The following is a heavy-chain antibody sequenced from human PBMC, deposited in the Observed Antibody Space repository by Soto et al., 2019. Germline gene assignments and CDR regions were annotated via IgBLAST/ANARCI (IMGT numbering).Heavy chain of an antibody. Sequence: QVQLQESGPGLVNPSQTLSLTCTVSGDSINNGDYYWSWVRHHPVKGLEWIGYIYYSGATSNNPSLNGRVTISLDTSESHFSLRLSSVTAADTAVYYCSREGYNYNGMDVWGQGTTFTVSS. CDR2: IYYSGAT. V-gene: IGHV4-31*03. J-gene: IGHJ6*02. CDR3: SREGYNYNGMDV. CDR1: GDSINNGDYY.